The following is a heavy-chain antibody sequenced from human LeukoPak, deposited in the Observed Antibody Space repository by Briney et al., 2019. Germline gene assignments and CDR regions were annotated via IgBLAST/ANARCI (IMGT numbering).Heavy chain of an antibody. J-gene: IGHJ6*02. CDR1: GYTFTSYG. Sequence: GESLKISCKTSGYTFTSYGISWVRQAPGQGLEWMGWISAYNGNTKNAQKLQGRVTMTTDTSTSTAYMELRSLRSDDTAVYYCARGRTVTTDSFYYGMDVWGQGTTVTVSS. D-gene: IGHD4-17*01. CDR2: ISAYNGNT. CDR3: ARGRTVTTDSFYYGMDV. V-gene: IGHV1-18*01.